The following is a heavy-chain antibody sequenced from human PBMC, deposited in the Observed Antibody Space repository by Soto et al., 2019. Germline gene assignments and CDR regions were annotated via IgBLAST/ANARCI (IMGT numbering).Heavy chain of an antibody. CDR1: GGSISSGGYY. D-gene: IGHD5-18*01. J-gene: IGHJ4*02. V-gene: IGHV4-31*03. CDR3: ARDGGYSYGVTFDY. CDR2: IYYSGST. Sequence: SETLSLTCTFSGGSISSGGYYLSWIRQHPGKGLEWIGYIYYSGSTYYNPSLKSRVTISVDTSKNQFSLKLSSVTAADTAVYYCARDGGYSYGVTFDYWGQGTLVTVSS.